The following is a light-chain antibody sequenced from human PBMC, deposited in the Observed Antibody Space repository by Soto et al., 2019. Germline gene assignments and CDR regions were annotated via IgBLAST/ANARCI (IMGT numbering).Light chain of an antibody. CDR1: QSVSSNF. CDR2: GAS. Sequence: EIVLTQSPGTLSLSPWERTTLSCRASQSVSSNFLDWYQQKPGQAPRLLIYGASSRATGIPDRFSGSGSGTDFTLTISRLEPEDFAVYYCQQYGSSSTFGQGTRLEIK. CDR3: QQYGSSST. V-gene: IGKV3-20*01. J-gene: IGKJ5*01.